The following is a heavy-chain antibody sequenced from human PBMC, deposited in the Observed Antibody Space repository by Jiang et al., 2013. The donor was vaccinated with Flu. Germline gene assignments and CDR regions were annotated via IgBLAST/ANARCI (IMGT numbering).Heavy chain of an antibody. D-gene: IGHD1-1*01. CDR2: ISPYNGHT. J-gene: IGHJ4*02. CDR1: GYTFNTYG. V-gene: IGHV1-18*01. CDR3: ARDPTKTSSNWPGFDY. Sequence: QVQLVQSGAEMKKPGASVKVSCKASGYTFNTYGISWVRQAPGQGLEWMGWISPYNGHTTYPQKFQGRVTMTTDTSTTTAFMELRSLISDDTAMYYCARDPTKTSSNWPGFDYWGQGTPVTVSS.